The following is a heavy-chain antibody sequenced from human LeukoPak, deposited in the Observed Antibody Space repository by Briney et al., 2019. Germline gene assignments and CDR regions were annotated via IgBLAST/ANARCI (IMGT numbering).Heavy chain of an antibody. CDR3: TRDPGRYTGGQYPFDY. V-gene: IGHV3-49*03. J-gene: IGHJ4*02. CDR1: GFTFGDYA. D-gene: IGHD2-8*02. CDR2: IRSKAFGGAT. Sequence: GGSLRLSCTGSGFTFGDYAMTWFRQAPGKGQEWVGFIRSKAFGGATEHAASVKGRFTISRDDSKGIAYLQMNGLKTEDTGVYYCTRDPGRYTGGQYPFDYWGQGTLVTVSS.